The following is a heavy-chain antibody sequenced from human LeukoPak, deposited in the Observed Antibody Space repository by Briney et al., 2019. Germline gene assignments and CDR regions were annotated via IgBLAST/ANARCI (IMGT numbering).Heavy chain of an antibody. CDR1: GFTFSSYA. CDR3: AQDIVVVPAAMAGGDFDY. Sequence: GGSLRLSCEASGFTFSSYAMSWVRQAPGKGLEWVSAISGSGGSTYYADSVKGRFTISRDNSKNTLYLQMNSLRAEDTAVYYCAQDIVVVPAAMAGGDFDYWGQGTLVTVSS. CDR2: ISGSGGST. D-gene: IGHD2-2*01. V-gene: IGHV3-23*01. J-gene: IGHJ4*02.